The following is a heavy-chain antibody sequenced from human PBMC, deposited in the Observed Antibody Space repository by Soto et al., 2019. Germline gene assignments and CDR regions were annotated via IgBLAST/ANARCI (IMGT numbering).Heavy chain of an antibody. CDR1: GFTFSDYY. D-gene: IGHD3-16*01. V-gene: IGHV3-11*05. J-gene: IGHJ3*02. CDR2: ISSSSRYT. Sequence: QLVESGGGLVKPGGSLRLSCAASGFTFSDYYMSWIRQAPGKGLEWVSLISSSSRYTNYADSVEGRFTISRDNAKNSLYLQVESLRAADTAVYYCARTGDRPGEYAFDIWGQGTMVTVSS. CDR3: ARTGDRPGEYAFDI.